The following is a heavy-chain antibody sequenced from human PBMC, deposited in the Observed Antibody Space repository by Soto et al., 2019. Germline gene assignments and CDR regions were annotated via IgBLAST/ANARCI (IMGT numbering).Heavy chain of an antibody. J-gene: IGHJ6*02. CDR2: ISSSSSTI. CDR1: GFTFSSYS. D-gene: IGHD6-19*01. Sequence: GGSLRLSCAASGFTFSSYSMNWVRQAPGKGLEWVSYISSSSSTIYYADSVKGRFTISRDNAKNSLYLQMNSLRDEDTAVYYCARDPSSGWYYNYYYYGMDVWGQGTTVTVSS. V-gene: IGHV3-48*02. CDR3: ARDPSSGWYYNYYYYGMDV.